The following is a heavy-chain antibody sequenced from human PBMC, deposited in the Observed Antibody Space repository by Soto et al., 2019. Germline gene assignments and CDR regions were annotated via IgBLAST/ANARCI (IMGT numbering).Heavy chain of an antibody. CDR2: ISTDGTRT. Sequence: QVQLVESGGGVVQPGRSLRLYCIASGVTFSGYAMHWVRQAPGKGLAWVAVISTDGTRTYYADSVKGRFTISRDNSKNTLYLQIDTLRTEDTSVYYCARHRGPSLAGTVVFDYWGQGTLVTVSS. D-gene: IGHD6-19*01. CDR3: ARHRGPSLAGTVVFDY. V-gene: IGHV3-30-3*01. J-gene: IGHJ4*02. CDR1: GVTFSGYA.